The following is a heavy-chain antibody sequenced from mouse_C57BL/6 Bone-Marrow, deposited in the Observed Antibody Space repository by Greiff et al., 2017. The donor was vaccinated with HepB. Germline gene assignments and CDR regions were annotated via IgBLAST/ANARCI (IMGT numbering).Heavy chain of an antibody. CDR3: TRNYGSSYGAMDY. J-gene: IGHJ4*01. D-gene: IGHD1-1*01. Sequence: DVHLVESGEGLVKPGGSLKLSCAASGFTFSSYAMSWVRQTPEKRLEWVAYISSGGDYIYYADTVKGRFTISRDNARNTLYLQMSSLKSEDTAMYYCTRNYGSSYGAMDYWGQGTSVTVSS. CDR2: ISSGGDYI. CDR1: GFTFSSYA. V-gene: IGHV5-9-1*02.